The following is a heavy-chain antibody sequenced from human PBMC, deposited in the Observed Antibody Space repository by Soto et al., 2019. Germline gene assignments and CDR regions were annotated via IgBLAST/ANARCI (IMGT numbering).Heavy chain of an antibody. V-gene: IGHV3-49*03. J-gene: IGHJ4*02. CDR2: IRSETYGGTT. D-gene: IGHD6-25*01. CDR3: ARVPLDVSGWLWHGSDY. Sequence: PGGSLRLSCTPSGFTIGGSGVNWFRQAPGKGLEWIGFIRSETYGGTTDYAASVKGRFTISRDDSNRIAYLQMNSLKTDDTAVYYCARVPLDVSGWLWHGSDYWGQGTLVTVSS. CDR1: GFTIGGSG.